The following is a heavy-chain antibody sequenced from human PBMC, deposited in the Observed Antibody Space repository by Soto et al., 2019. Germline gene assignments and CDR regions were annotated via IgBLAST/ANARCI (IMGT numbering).Heavy chain of an antibody. J-gene: IGHJ5*02. CDR3: AGWGGHDYNS. Sequence: EVQLVQSGGGLVQPGVSLRLSCVGSGFTFTDFYMNWVRQAPGKGLEWVANIRPDGSETHYVESVKGRFTTSRDNAKNSLFLQMNSLIAEDTAVYYCAGWGGHDYNSWGQGILVTVSS. CDR2: IRPDGSET. D-gene: IGHD4-4*01. CDR1: GFTFTDFY. V-gene: IGHV3-7*03.